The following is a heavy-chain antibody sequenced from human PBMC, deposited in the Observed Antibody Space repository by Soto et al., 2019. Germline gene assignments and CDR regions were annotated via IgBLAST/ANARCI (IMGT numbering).Heavy chain of an antibody. D-gene: IGHD7-27*01. Sequence: QVQLVESGGGVVQPGRSLRLSCAASGFTFSNYGIHWVRQAPGKGLEWVAVISYDGSNKYYADSVKGRFTISRDNSKNTLYLQMNSLRADDTAVYYCAKAETGDRSGGFDYWGQGTLVTVSS. CDR2: ISYDGSNK. CDR3: AKAETGDRSGGFDY. J-gene: IGHJ4*02. CDR1: GFTFSNYG. V-gene: IGHV3-30*18.